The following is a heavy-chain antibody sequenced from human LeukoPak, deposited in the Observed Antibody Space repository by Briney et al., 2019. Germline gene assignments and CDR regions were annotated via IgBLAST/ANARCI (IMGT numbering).Heavy chain of an antibody. Sequence: ASVKVSCKASGYTFTSYAMNWVRQAPGQGLEWMGWSNTNTGNPTYAQGFTGRFVFSLDTSVSTAYLQISSLKAEDTAVYYCARGRGPEGGSGSYYNVRDLDYYYGMDVWGQGTTVTVSS. CDR2: SNTNTGNP. J-gene: IGHJ6*02. CDR1: GYTFTSYA. CDR3: ARGRGPEGGSGSYYNVRDLDYYYGMDV. D-gene: IGHD3-10*01. V-gene: IGHV7-4-1*02.